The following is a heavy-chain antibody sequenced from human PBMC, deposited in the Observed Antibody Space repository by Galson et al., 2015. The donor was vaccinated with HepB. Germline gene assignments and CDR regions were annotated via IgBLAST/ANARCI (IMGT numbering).Heavy chain of an antibody. CDR3: ARDRSCAVEGGGDCYSGFDY. J-gene: IGHJ4*02. D-gene: IGHD2-21*02. CDR1: GGSISSYY. V-gene: IGHV4-59*01. Sequence: TLSLTCTVSGGSISSYYWSWLRQPPGKGLEWIGYIYYSGSTNYNPSLKSRVTISVDTSKNQFSLKLSSVTAADTAVYYCARDRSCAVEGGGDCYSGFDYWGQGTLVTVSS. CDR2: IYYSGST.